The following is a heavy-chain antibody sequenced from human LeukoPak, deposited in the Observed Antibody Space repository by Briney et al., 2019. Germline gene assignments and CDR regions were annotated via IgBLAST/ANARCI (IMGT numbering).Heavy chain of an antibody. CDR2: ISSSSSTI. V-gene: IGHV3-48*04. CDR1: GFTFSSYS. CDR3: AKSKLAAAVRDAFDI. D-gene: IGHD6-13*01. Sequence: PGGSLRLSCAASGFTFSSYSMNWVRQAPGKGLEWVSYISSSSSTIYYADSVKGRFTISRDNAKNSLYLQMNSLRAEDTALYYCAKSKLAAAVRDAFDIWGQGTMVTVSS. J-gene: IGHJ3*02.